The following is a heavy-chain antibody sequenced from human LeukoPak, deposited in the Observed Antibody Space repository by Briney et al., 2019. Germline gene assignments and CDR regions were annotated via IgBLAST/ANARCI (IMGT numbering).Heavy chain of an antibody. Sequence: SETLSLTCTVSGVSMSAYQWSWVRQSPEKGLEWIGCINTKGDTSYNPSLKSRVTTSVDTSKSQFSLRLTFVTAADTAVYYCATSNDAKIAPFDHWGQGAPVTVSS. J-gene: IGHJ4*02. D-gene: IGHD2-21*01. V-gene: IGHV4-4*09. CDR3: ATSNDAKIAPFDH. CDR1: GVSMSAYQ. CDR2: INTKGDT.